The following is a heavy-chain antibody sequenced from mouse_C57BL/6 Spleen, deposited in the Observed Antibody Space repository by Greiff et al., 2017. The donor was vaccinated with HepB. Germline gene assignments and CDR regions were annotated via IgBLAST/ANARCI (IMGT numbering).Heavy chain of an antibody. Sequence: EVKLVESGGGLVQPKGSLKLSCAASGFTFNTYAMHWVRQAPGKGLEWVARIRSKSSNNATYYADSVKDRFTISRDDSQSMLYLQMNNLKTEDTAMYYCVSEYYGSSYGYFDVWGTGTTVTVSS. D-gene: IGHD1-1*01. CDR2: IRSKSSNNAT. CDR3: VSEYYGSSYGYFDV. V-gene: IGHV10-3*01. CDR1: GFTFNTYA. J-gene: IGHJ1*03.